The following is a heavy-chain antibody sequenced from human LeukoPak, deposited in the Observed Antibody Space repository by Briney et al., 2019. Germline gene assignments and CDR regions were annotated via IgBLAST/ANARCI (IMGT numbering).Heavy chain of an antibody. CDR3: ETGSDGDGGY. V-gene: IGHV4-59*01. D-gene: IGHD3-10*01. J-gene: IGHJ4*02. CDR2: THYSGTT. Sequence: SETLSLTCTLSGGSISRYYWSAIRQPPEKGLEWIGYTHYSGTTNYNPSLKSRVSISIDTSKSQFSLKLSSVTAADTAVYYCETGSDGDGGYWGQGILVTVSS. CDR1: GGSISRYY.